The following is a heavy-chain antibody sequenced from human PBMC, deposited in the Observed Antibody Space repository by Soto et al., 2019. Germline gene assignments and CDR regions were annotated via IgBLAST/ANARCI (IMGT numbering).Heavy chain of an antibody. Sequence: QVQLVESGGGLVKPGGSLRLSCAASGFTFSDYYMSWIRQAPGKGLEWVSYISSSSSYTNYADSVKGRFTISRDNAKNSLYLQMSLLRAEDTAVYYCARVRQLDFDYWGQGTLVTVSS. V-gene: IGHV3-11*05. CDR3: ARVRQLDFDY. D-gene: IGHD5-18*01. CDR2: ISSSSSYT. J-gene: IGHJ4*02. CDR1: GFTFSDYY.